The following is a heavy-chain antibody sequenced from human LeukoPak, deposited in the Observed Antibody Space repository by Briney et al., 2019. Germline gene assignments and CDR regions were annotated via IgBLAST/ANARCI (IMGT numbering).Heavy chain of an antibody. D-gene: IGHD6-13*01. J-gene: IGHJ4*02. CDR3: VTPGYSSSWYQLGFDY. Sequence: SVKVSCKASGGTFSSYAISWVRQAPGQGLEWMGRIIPILGIANYAQKFQGRVTITADKSTSTAYMELSSLRSEDTAVYYCVTPGYSSSWYQLGFDYWGQGTLVTVSS. CDR1: GGTFSSYA. CDR2: IIPILGIA. V-gene: IGHV1-69*04.